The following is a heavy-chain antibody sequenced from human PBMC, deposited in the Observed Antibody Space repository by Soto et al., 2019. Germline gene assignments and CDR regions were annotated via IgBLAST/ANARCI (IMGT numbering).Heavy chain of an antibody. V-gene: IGHV1-69*13. J-gene: IGHJ6*02. D-gene: IGHD3-10*01. CDR1: GYTFTSYD. Sequence: ASVKVSCKASGYTFTSYDINWVRQATGQGLEWMGGIIPNFGTANYAQKFQGRVTITADESTSTAYMELSSLRSEDTAVYYCARGGAPSYGPGPYYYGMDVWGQGTTVTVSS. CDR2: IIPNFGTA. CDR3: ARGGAPSYGPGPYYYGMDV.